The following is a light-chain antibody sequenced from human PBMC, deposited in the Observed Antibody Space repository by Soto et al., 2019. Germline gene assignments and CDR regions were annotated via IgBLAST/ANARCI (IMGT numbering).Light chain of an antibody. J-gene: IGLJ2*01. V-gene: IGLV3-21*04. CDR2: YDS. CDR3: QVRDSSRDNVV. CDR1: NIGSKS. Sequence: SYELTQPPSVSVAPGKTARITCGGNNIGSKSVHWYQQKPGQAPVLVISYDSDRPSGIPERFSGSNSGSTATLTISRVEAGDEADYYCQVRDSSRDNVVFGGGTKLTVL.